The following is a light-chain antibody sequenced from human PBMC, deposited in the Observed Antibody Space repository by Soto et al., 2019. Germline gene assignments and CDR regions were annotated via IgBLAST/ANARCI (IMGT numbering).Light chain of an antibody. J-gene: IGLJ1*01. V-gene: IGLV2-14*01. CDR1: SSDVGGYNF. Sequence: QSALTHPASVSWSPGHSITISCTGTSSDVGGYNFVSWYQQHPGRAPKLLIYEVSRRPSGVSNRFSGSKSGDTASLTISGLQAEEEADYYCYSYRGYYNRVFGTGTKVTVL. CDR2: EVS. CDR3: YSYRGYYNRV.